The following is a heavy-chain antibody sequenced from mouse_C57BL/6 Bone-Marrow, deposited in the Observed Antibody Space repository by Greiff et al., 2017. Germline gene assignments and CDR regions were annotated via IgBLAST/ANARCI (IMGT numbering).Heavy chain of an antibody. Sequence: VHVKQSVAELVRPGASVKLSCTASGFNIKNTYMHWVKQRPEQGLEWIGRIDPANGNTKYAPKFQGKATITADPSSNTAYLQLSSLTSEDTAIYYCARGPMDSKRAMDYWGQGTSVTVSS. CDR1: GFNIKNTY. V-gene: IGHV14-3*01. CDR3: ARGPMDSKRAMDY. J-gene: IGHJ4*01. D-gene: IGHD2-5*01. CDR2: IDPANGNT.